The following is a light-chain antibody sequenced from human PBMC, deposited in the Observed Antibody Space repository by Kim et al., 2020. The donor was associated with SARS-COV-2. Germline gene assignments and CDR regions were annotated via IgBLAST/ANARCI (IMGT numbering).Light chain of an antibody. J-gene: IGLJ2*01. Sequence: SYELTQPPSVSVSPGQTASITCSGENLGNKYTCWYQQKPGQSPELVIFEDNRRPSGIPERFSGSNSGNTATLTISGTQAMDEADYYCQVWDTNTAAFGVG. CDR2: EDN. CDR3: QVWDTNTAA. CDR1: NLGNKY. V-gene: IGLV3-1*01.